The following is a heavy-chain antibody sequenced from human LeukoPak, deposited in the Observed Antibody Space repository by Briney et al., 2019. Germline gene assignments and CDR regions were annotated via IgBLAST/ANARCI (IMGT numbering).Heavy chain of an antibody. CDR2: TYYSGST. CDR3: ARHAAFYYGSGSYRPFDY. V-gene: IGHV4-39*01. D-gene: IGHD3-10*01. J-gene: IGHJ4*02. Sequence: SETLSLTCTVSGGSISSSSYYWGWIRQPPGKGLEWIGSTYYSGSTYYNPSLKSRVIISVDTSKNQCSLKLSSVTAADTAVYYCARHAAFYYGSGSYRPFDYWGQGTLVTVSS. CDR1: GGSISSSSYY.